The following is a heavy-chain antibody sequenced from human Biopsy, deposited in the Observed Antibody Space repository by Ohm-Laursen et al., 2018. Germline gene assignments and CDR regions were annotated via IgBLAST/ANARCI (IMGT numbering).Heavy chain of an antibody. J-gene: IGHJ4*02. CDR2: SKPNHNT. V-gene: IGHV1-2*02. D-gene: IGHD3-22*01. CDR1: GYTFNDYY. CDR3: ARKSFYESGGFDY. Sequence: SVKVSCKASGYTFNDYYIHWVRQAPGQGLEWMGWSKPNHNTKYAEKFQDRVTLTRDTTTGTAYMELSSLRRDDTAIYYCARKSFYESGGFDYWGQGTLVAVS.